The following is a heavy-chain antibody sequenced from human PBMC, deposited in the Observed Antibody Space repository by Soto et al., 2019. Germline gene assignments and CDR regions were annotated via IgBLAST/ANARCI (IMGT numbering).Heavy chain of an antibody. CDR1: GYTFTSYG. V-gene: IGHV1-18*01. J-gene: IGHJ6*04. Sequence: QVQLVQSGAAVKKPGASVKVSYKASGYTFTSYGISWVRQAPGQGLEWMGWSSAYNGNTNYAQKLQGRVTMNTDTSTITAYMELRSLRSDDTAVDYCARMAPGDSSGYWARNYYCMDVWGKGTTVTVSS. D-gene: IGHD3-22*01. CDR2: SSAYNGNT. CDR3: ARMAPGDSSGYWARNYYCMDV.